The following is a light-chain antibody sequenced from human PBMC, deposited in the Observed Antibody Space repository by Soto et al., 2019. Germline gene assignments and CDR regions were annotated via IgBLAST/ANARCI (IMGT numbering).Light chain of an antibody. J-gene: IGLJ2*01. CDR1: SSDFGSYNL. CDR3: CSYAGSRPDVDVV. CDR2: GVS. Sequence: QSALTQPASVSGSPGQSITISCTGTSSDFGSYNLVSWYQKYPGKAPKLIIYGVSKRPSGVSNRISGSKSGNTASLTISRLQAEDEADYYCCSYAGSRPDVDVVFGGGTKLTVL. V-gene: IGLV2-23*02.